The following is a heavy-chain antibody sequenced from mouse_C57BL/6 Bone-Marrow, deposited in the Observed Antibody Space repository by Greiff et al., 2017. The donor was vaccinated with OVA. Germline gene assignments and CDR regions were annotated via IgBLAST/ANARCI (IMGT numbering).Heavy chain of an antibody. CDR1: GFSFTSYG. J-gene: IGHJ4*01. CDR3: AKYGAMDY. CDR2: IWRGGST. D-gene: IGHD1-1*01. V-gene: IGHV2-5*01. Sequence: QVQLQQSGPGLVQPSQCLSISCTVSGFSFTSYGVHWVRQSPGTGLEWLGVIWRGGSTDYNAAFMSRLSITKDNSKSQVFFKMNSLLADDTAIYFWAKYGAMDYWGQGTSVTVSS.